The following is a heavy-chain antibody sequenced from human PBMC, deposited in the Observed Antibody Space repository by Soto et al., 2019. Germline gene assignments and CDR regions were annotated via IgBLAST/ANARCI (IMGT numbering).Heavy chain of an antibody. CDR2: ISPMVGIA. CDR1: GGTFSTYI. J-gene: IGHJ4*02. Sequence: QVQLVQSGAEVKKPGSSVRVSCKASGGTFSTYIISWVRQAPGQGLEWMGRISPMVGIAIYAQKFQGRIAITADKSTSIAYLEVTSLRNEDTAVYYCARLACGSYDYWGQGTLITVSS. V-gene: IGHV1-69*02. CDR3: ARLACGSYDY. D-gene: IGHD1-26*01.